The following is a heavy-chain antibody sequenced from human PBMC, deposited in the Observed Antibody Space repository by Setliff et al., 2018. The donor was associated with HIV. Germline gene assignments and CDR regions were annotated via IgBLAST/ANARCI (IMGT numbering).Heavy chain of an antibody. J-gene: IGHJ6*03. CDR3: TRRRRGYCTSTSCLYYYYMGV. V-gene: IGHV3-13*01. Sequence: GGSLRLSCAASGFTFSISGMHWVRQATGKGLEWVSAIGAVDDTYYTDSVKGRFTISRENAKNSLYLQMKSLKTEDTAVYFCTRRRRGYCTSTSCLYYYYMGVWGKGTTVTVSS. CDR2: IGAVDDT. D-gene: IGHD2-2*01. CDR1: GFTFSISG.